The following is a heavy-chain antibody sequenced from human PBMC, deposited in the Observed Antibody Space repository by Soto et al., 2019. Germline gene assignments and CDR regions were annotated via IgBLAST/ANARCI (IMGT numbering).Heavy chain of an antibody. CDR2: INHLGSI. Sequence: ETLSLTCVISGGSLSDYFWSWIRQPPGMALEWIGEINHLGSINYNPSLKSRVTMSVDTSKNQFSLTLNSVTAADTATYYCARGGISHWAYFYYMDVWDRGTTVTVSS. CDR1: GGSLSDYF. V-gene: IGHV4-34*01. J-gene: IGHJ6*03. CDR3: ARGGISHWAYFYYMDV. D-gene: IGHD2-21*01.